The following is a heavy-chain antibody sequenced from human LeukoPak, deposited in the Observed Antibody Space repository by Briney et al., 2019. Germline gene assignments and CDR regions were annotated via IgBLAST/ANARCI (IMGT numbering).Heavy chain of an antibody. V-gene: IGHV4-61*08. CDR2: IYYSGST. J-gene: IGHJ4*02. D-gene: IGHD6-13*01. Sequence: SETLSLTCTVSGGSIRSGGYYWSWIRQHPGKGLEWIGNIYYSGSTNYNPSLKSRVTISVDTSKNQFSLKLSSVTAADTAVYYCASTYSSSWYRTPFDYWGQGTLVTVSS. CDR3: ASTYSSSWYRTPFDY. CDR1: GGSIRSGGYY.